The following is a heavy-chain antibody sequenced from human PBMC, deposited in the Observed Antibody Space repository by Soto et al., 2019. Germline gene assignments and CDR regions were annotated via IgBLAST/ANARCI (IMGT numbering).Heavy chain of an antibody. D-gene: IGHD4-17*01. Sequence: QVQLQESGPGLVKPSGTLSLTCAVSGGSISSSNWWSWVHQPPGKGLEWIGEIYHSGSTNYNPSLKSRVTISVAKSKNQFSLKLSSVTAADTAVYYCARGEEYDYGDDSFDYWGQGTLVTVSS. CDR3: ARGEEYDYGDDSFDY. J-gene: IGHJ4*02. V-gene: IGHV4-4*02. CDR2: IYHSGST. CDR1: GGSISSSNW.